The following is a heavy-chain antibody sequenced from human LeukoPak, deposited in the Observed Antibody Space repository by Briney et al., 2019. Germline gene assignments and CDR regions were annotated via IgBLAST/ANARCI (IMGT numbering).Heavy chain of an antibody. V-gene: IGHV4-59*08. CDR3: ARHDFGATLEGTTCWFDP. CDR2: IYYSGST. Sequence: SETLSLTCTVSGGSISSYYWSWIRQPPGRGLEWIGYIYYSGSTNYNPSLKSRVTISVDTSKNQFSLKLSSVTAADTAVYYCARHDFGATLEGTTCWFDPWGQGTLVTVSS. CDR1: GGSISSYY. J-gene: IGHJ5*02. D-gene: IGHD1-14*01.